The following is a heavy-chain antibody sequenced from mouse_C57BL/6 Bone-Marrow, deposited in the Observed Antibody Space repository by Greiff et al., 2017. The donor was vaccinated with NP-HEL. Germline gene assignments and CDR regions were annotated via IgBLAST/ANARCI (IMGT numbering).Heavy chain of an antibody. V-gene: IGHV1-59*01. CDR1: GYTFTSYW. CDR3: AIYYGSSYWYFDV. Sequence: VQLQQPGAELVRPGTSVKLSCKASGYTFTSYWMHWVKQRPRQGLEWIGVIDPSDSYTNYNQKFKGKATLTVDTSSSTAYMQLSSLTSEDSAVYYCAIYYGSSYWYFDVWGTGTTVTVSS. CDR2: IDPSDSYT. D-gene: IGHD1-1*01. J-gene: IGHJ1*03.